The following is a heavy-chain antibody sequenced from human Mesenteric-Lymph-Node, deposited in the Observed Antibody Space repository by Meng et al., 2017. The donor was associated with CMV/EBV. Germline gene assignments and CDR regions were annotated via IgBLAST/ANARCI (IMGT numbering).Heavy chain of an antibody. J-gene: IGHJ3*02. Sequence: SETLSLTCSVSGGSISSNTYYWGWIRQPPGKGLEWIGSMYYSGNTYYNPSLKSRVTISVDTSKNQFSLNLSSVTAADTAVYYCARDAAALQGRLGKHDAFDIWGQGTLVTVSS. D-gene: IGHD3-9*01. CDR3: ARDAAALQGRLGKHDAFDI. CDR2: MYYSGNT. V-gene: IGHV4-39*07. CDR1: GGSISSNTYY.